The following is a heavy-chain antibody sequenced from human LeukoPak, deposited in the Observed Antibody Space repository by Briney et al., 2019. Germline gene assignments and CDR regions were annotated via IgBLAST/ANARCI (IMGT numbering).Heavy chain of an antibody. CDR1: GYTFTSYE. D-gene: IGHD2-2*01. CDR3: ARGIVVVPGAIGGRRDWFDP. V-gene: IGHV1-8*01. CDR2: MNPNRGNT. J-gene: IGHJ5*02. Sequence: EAAVKVSCKASGYTFTSYEINWVRQATGQGLEWMGWMNPNRGNTGYAQKFQGRVTMTRNTSISTAYMELRRLRSEDTAVYYCARGIVVVPGAIGGRRDWFDPWGQGTLVTVSS.